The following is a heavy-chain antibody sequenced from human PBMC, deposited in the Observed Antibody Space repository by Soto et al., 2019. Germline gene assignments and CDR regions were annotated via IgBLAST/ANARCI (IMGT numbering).Heavy chain of an antibody. CDR3: ARALGYSGYAGMDV. CDR2: ISPDNGNT. V-gene: IGHV1-18*01. Sequence: QVQLVQSGGEVKKPGASVKVSCKASDYTFTIYGINWVRQAPGQGLEWMGWISPDNGNTNYAQKLQGRVTMTTDTSTNTAFMELRSLRSDDTAVYYCARALGYSGYAGMDVWGQGTTVTVSS. D-gene: IGHD5-12*01. CDR1: DYTFTIYG. J-gene: IGHJ6*02.